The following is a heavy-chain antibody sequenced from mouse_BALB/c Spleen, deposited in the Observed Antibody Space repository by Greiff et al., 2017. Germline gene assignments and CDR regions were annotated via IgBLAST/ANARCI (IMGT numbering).Heavy chain of an antibody. Sequence: VKLQESGPGLVAPSQSLSITCTVSGFSLTSYGVHWVRQPPGKGLEWLGVIWAGGSTNYNSALMSRLSISKDNSKSQVFLKMNSLQTDDTAMYYCARVDYGSFMDYWGQGTSVTVSS. CDR1: GFSLTSYG. D-gene: IGHD2-4*01. V-gene: IGHV2-9*02. J-gene: IGHJ4*01. CDR2: IWAGGST. CDR3: ARVDYGSFMDY.